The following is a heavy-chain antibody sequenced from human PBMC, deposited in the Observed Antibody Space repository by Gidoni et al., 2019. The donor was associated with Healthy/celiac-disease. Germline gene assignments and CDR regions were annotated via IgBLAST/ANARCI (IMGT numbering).Heavy chain of an antibody. V-gene: IGHV3-21*01. Sequence: EVQLVESGGGLVKPGGSLRLSCAASGFTFSSYSMNWVRQAPGKGLEWVSSISSSSSYIYYADSVQVRFTISRDNAKNSLYLQMHSLSAEDTAVYYCARAVSWQEDYWGQGTLVTVSS. D-gene: IGHD2-8*01. J-gene: IGHJ4*02. CDR1: GFTFSSYS. CDR3: ARAVSWQEDY. CDR2: ISSSSSYI.